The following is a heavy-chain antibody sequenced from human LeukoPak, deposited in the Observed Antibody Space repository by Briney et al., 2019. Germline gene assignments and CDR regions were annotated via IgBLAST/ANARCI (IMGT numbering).Heavy chain of an antibody. CDR2: VYYSGST. J-gene: IGHJ4*02. V-gene: IGHV4-59*01. D-gene: IGHD6-19*01. Sequence: SETLSLTCTVSGGSISSYYWCWIRQPPGKGLEWIGYVYYSGSTNYNPSPESRVTISVDTSKNQFSLKLSSVTAADTAVYYCAREYSSGWSGTGYWGQGTLVAVSS. CDR1: GGSISSYY. CDR3: AREYSSGWSGTGY.